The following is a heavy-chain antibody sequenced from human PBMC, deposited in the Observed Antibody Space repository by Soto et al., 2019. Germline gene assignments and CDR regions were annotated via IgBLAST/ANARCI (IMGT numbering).Heavy chain of an antibody. D-gene: IGHD1-26*01. CDR3: ARGGGSYGFFDY. CDR1: GGSISRYY. J-gene: IGHJ4*02. CDR2: IYYSGST. V-gene: IGHV4-59*01. Sequence: SETLSLTCTVSGGSISRYYWSWFRQPPGKGLEWIGYIYYSGSTNYNPSLKSRVTISVDTSKNQFSLKLSSVTAADTAVYYCARGGGSYGFFDYWGQGTLVTVS.